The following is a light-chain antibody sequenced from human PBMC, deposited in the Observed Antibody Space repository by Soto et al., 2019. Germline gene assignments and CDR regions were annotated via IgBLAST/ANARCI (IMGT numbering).Light chain of an antibody. CDR3: QQYNSYSRA. CDR2: DAS. CDR1: QSIGTW. J-gene: IGKJ1*01. V-gene: IGKV1-5*01. Sequence: IQMTQSPSTLSASVGDRVTITCRASQSIGTWLAWYQHKPGRAPKLLIYDASTLEGGVPSRFSGSRSGTEFTFTISSLQPDDFATYYCQQYNSYSRAFGQGTKVEIK.